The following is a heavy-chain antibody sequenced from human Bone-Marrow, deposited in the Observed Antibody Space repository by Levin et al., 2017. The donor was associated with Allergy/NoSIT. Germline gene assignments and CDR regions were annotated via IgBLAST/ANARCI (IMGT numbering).Heavy chain of an antibody. D-gene: IGHD3-10*01. Sequence: SGPTLVKPTQTLTLTCTFSGFSLSTSGVGVGWIRQPPGKALEWLALIYWDDDKRYSPSLKSRLTITKDTSKNQVVLTMTNMDPVDTATYYCAHRRRWAPGVTSGHFDYWGQGTLVTVSS. CDR1: GFSLSTSGVG. V-gene: IGHV2-5*02. J-gene: IGHJ4*02. CDR2: IYWDDDK. CDR3: AHRRRWAPGVTSGHFDY.